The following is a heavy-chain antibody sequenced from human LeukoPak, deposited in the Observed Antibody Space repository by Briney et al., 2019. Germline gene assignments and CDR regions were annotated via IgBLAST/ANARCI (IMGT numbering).Heavy chain of an antibody. CDR2: IYYSGST. D-gene: IGHD2-2*01. CDR1: GGSISSYY. V-gene: IGHV4-39*01. CDR3: ARVLVVVPAAHFDY. J-gene: IGHJ4*02. Sequence: PSETLSLTCTVSGGSISSYYWGWIRQPPGKGLEWIGSIYYSGSTYYNPSLKSRVTISVDTSKNQFSLKLSSVTAADTAVYYCARVLVVVPAAHFDYWGQGTLVTVSS.